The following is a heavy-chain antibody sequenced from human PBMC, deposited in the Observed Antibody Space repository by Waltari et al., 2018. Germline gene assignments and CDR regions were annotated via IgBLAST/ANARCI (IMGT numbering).Heavy chain of an antibody. V-gene: IGHV1-2*02. CDR1: GYVFTGYY. CDR3: AHSTPPYYYDESGFNPFDY. Sequence: QVQLVQSGPEVKKPGASVEVSCKASGYVFTGYYLPWVRRAPGQGLEWMGWINPNSGDTNYAQKFQGRVTMTRDTSISTVYMELSRLRSDDTAVYYCAHSTPPYYYDESGFNPFDYWGQGTLVTVSS. CDR2: INPNSGDT. D-gene: IGHD3-22*01. J-gene: IGHJ4*02.